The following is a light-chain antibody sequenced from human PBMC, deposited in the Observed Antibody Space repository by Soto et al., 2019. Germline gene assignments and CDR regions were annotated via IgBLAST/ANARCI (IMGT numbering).Light chain of an antibody. CDR1: SSDVGGYNF. V-gene: IGLV2-8*01. Sequence: QSALTQPASASGSPGQSVTIFCTGTSSDVGGYNFVSWYQQYPGKVPKLMVYEVNKRPSGVPDRFAGSKSGNTASLTVSGLQAEDEADYYCTSYAGGNNVCGTGTKLTVL. CDR3: TSYAGGNNV. CDR2: EVN. J-gene: IGLJ1*01.